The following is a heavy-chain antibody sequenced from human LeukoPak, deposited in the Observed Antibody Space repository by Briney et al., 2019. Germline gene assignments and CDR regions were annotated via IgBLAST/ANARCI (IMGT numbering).Heavy chain of an antibody. V-gene: IGHV4-34*01. J-gene: IGHJ4*02. Sequence: SETLSLTCAVYGGSFSGYYWSWIRQPPGKGLAWIGEINHSGSTHYNPSLKSRVTISVDTSQNQISPKLSSVTAVDTAVYYCAREPAYGDHFDYWGQGTLVTVSS. CDR1: GGSFSGYY. CDR2: INHSGST. D-gene: IGHD4-17*01. CDR3: AREPAYGDHFDY.